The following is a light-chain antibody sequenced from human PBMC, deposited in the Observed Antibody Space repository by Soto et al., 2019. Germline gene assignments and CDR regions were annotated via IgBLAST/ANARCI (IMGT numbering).Light chain of an antibody. CDR1: SSDVDGYDY. J-gene: IGLJ2*01. Sequence: QSALTQPASVSGSPGQSITISCTGTSSDVDGYDYVSWYQQHPGKAPKLLIYDVSYRPSGVSNRFSGSKSGNTASLTISGVQAEDEADYYCSSYTRRSTVVFGGGTQLTVL. CDR3: SSYTRRSTVV. V-gene: IGLV2-14*03. CDR2: DVS.